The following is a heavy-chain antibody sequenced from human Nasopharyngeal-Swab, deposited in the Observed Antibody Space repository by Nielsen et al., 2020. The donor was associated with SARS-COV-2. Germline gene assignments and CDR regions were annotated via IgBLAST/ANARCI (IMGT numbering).Heavy chain of an antibody. D-gene: IGHD2-2*01. CDR2: INPNSGGT. Sequence: WAVQAPGQGLEWMGRINPNSGGTNYAQRFQGRVTMTRDTSISTAYMELSRLRSDDTAVYYCARSDQQFLFYWGQGTLVTVSS. V-gene: IGHV1-2*06. CDR3: ARSDQQFLFY. J-gene: IGHJ4*02.